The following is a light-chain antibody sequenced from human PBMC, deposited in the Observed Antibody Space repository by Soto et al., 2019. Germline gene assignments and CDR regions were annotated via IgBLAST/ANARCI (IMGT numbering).Light chain of an antibody. CDR3: QQYGSSTWT. V-gene: IGKV3-20*01. J-gene: IGKJ1*01. CDR2: GAS. Sequence: EIVLTQSPGTLSLSPGERATLSCRVSQSVSSSYLAWYQQKPGQAPRVLIYGASSRATGIPARFSGSGCGTDFILTISRLEPEDVAVYYCQQYGSSTWTFGQGTKVEIK. CDR1: QSVSSSY.